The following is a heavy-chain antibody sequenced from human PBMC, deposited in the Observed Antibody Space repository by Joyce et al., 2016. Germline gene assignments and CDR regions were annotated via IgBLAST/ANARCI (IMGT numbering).Heavy chain of an antibody. CDR1: GYTFTDYY. CDR2: SNPKNCGT. V-gene: IGHV1-2*02. J-gene: IGHJ6*02. CDR3: PSVASRLERGIDV. Sequence: QVQPVQSGAEMKQPGASVKVSCNASGYTFTDYYMHWVRQAPGQGLEWMGWSNPKNCGTNYAQEFHGSVTMTRETSITTAYMALTGVGPDDTAGYYSPSVASRLERGIDVWGRGTTVTVSS. D-gene: IGHD1-1*01.